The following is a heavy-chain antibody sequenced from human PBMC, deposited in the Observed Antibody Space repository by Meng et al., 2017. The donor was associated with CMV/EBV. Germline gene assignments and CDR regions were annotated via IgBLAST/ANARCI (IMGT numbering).Heavy chain of an antibody. J-gene: IGHJ6*02. V-gene: IGHV3-30-3*01. CDR3: VSSKAGHFYYYGLDV. CDR1: RFTFSSYA. CDR2: ISYDGRNK. Sequence: GESLKISCAASRFTFSSYAMHWVRQAPGKGLAWVAVISYDGRNKFSADSVKGRFTISRDTSKNTLYLQMNSLRTEDTAVYYCVSSKAGHFYYYGLDVWGQGTTVTVSS.